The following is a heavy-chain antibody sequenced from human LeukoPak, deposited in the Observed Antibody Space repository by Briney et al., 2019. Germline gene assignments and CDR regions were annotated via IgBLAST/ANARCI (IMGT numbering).Heavy chain of an antibody. J-gene: IGHJ4*02. CDR3: ARGRSGSYLYYFDY. CDR1: GYTFTSYD. Sequence: ASVKVSCKASGYTFTSYDINWARQATGQGLEWMGWMNPNSGNTGYAQKFQGRVTMTRNTSISTAYMELSSLRSEDTAVYYCARGRSGSYLYYFDYWGQGTLVTVSS. V-gene: IGHV1-8*01. D-gene: IGHD1-26*01. CDR2: MNPNSGNT.